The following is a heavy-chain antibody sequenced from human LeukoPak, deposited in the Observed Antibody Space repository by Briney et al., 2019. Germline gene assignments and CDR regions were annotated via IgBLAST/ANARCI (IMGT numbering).Heavy chain of an antibody. Sequence: GGSLRLPCAASGFTFSNYSMNWVRQAPGKGLEWVSSISSSSSYIYYADSVKGRFTISRDNAKNSLYLQMNSLRAEDTAVYYCARGDVDIVATIFDYWGQGTLVTVSS. J-gene: IGHJ4*02. D-gene: IGHD5-12*01. CDR3: ARGDVDIVATIFDY. CDR1: GFTFSNYS. CDR2: ISSSSSYI. V-gene: IGHV3-21*04.